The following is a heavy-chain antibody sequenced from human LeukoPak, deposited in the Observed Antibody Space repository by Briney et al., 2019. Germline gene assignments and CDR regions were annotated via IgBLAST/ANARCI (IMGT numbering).Heavy chain of an antibody. D-gene: IGHD4-23*01. CDR2: ISSSGSTI. CDR1: GFTFSDYY. J-gene: IGHJ6*03. Sequence: GGSLRLSCAASGFTFSDYYMSWIRQAPGKGLEWVSYISSSGSTIYYADSVKGRFTISRDNAKNSLYLQMNSLRAEDTAVYYCARELFYGGNSYGTKDYYYYYMDVWGKGTTVTVSS. CDR3: ARELFYGGNSYGTKDYYYYYMDV. V-gene: IGHV3-11*04.